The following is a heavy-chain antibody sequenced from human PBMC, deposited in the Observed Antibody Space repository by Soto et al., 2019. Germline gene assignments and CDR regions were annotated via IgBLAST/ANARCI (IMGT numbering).Heavy chain of an antibody. CDR1: GFTFSNYG. D-gene: IGHD5-12*01. J-gene: IGHJ4*02. V-gene: IGHV3-33*01. CDR3: ARGLHSLFDY. Sequence: QVQLVESGGGVVQPGGSLRLSCAASGFTFSNYGMHWVRQAPGKGLEWVAVIWSDGNNKYYADSVKGRFTISRDNSNNTLYVPMTGLSAEDTAVYYCARGLHSLFDYWGQGTLVTVSS. CDR2: IWSDGNNK.